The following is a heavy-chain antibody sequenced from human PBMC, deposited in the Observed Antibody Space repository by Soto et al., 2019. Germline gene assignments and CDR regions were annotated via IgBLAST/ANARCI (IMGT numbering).Heavy chain of an antibody. CDR1: GDSLTNNHW. Sequence: QLQLRESGPGLVQPSGTLSLTCDVSGDSLTNNHWWSWVRQAPGKGLEWIGEIWHTGRPNYNPSLKSPVAISIDKSKNQFSLKLSSVTAADTAVYYCVRDSRTGCSSINCYMHWGEGTLVTVSS. V-gene: IGHV4-4*02. D-gene: IGHD2-15*01. CDR3: VRDSRTGCSSINCYMH. J-gene: IGHJ4*02. CDR2: IWHTGRP.